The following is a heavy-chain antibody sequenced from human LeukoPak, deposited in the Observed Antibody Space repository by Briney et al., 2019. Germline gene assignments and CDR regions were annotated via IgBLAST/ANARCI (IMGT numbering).Heavy chain of an antibody. CDR2: INPSGGST. D-gene: IGHD1-7*01. CDR3: ARESFRDDWNYGHFDY. Sequence: GASVKVSCKASGYTFTSNGISWVRQAPGQGLEWMGIINPSGGSTSYAQKFQGRVTMTRDTSTSTVYMELSSLRSEDTAVYYCARESFRDDWNYGHFDYWGQGTLVTVSS. J-gene: IGHJ4*02. CDR1: GYTFTSNG. V-gene: IGHV1-46*01.